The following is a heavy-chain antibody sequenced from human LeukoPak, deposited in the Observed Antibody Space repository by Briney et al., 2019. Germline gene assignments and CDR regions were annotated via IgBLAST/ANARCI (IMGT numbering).Heavy chain of an antibody. V-gene: IGHV4-59*11. J-gene: IGHJ4*02. CDR3: ARGGSWFDY. Sequence: SETLSLTCTVSGGSLSSHYWTWIRQPPGKGLEWIGYIYFTGTTNYNPSLKSRVTISVDTSKNQFSLKVNSVTTADTAVYYCARGGSWFDYWGQGTLVTVSS. CDR2: IYFTGTT. CDR1: GGSLSSHY. D-gene: IGHD6-13*01.